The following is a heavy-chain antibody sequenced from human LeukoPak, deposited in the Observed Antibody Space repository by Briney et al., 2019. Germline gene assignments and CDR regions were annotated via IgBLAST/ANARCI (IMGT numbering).Heavy chain of an antibody. Sequence: GGSLRLSCAAFGFTFSSYAMHWVRQAPGKGLEWVAVISYDGSNKYYADSVKGRFTISRDNSKNTLYLQMNSLRGEDTAVYYCARGAAAVAGGGYFQYWGQGTPVTVSS. CDR3: ARGAAAVAGGGYFQY. V-gene: IGHV3-30-3*01. D-gene: IGHD6-19*01. CDR1: GFTFSSYA. J-gene: IGHJ1*01. CDR2: ISYDGSNK.